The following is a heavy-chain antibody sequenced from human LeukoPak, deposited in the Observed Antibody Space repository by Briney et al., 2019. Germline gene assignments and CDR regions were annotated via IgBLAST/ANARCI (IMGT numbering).Heavy chain of an antibody. Sequence: PGGSLRLSCAASGFTFSSYEMDWVRQAPGKGLEWVSYISRSGSTVYYADSVKGRFTISRDNAKNSLYLQMNSLRVEDTAVYYCARDYEPYYYAMDVWGQGTTFTVSS. CDR2: ISRSGSTV. V-gene: IGHV3-48*03. D-gene: IGHD3-16*01. CDR1: GFTFSSYE. J-gene: IGHJ6*02. CDR3: ARDYEPYYYAMDV.